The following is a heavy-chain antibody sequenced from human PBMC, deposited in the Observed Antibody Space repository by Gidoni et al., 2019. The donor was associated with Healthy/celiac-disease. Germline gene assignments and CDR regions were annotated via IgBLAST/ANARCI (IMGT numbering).Heavy chain of an antibody. CDR2: IYPGDSDT. CDR1: EYSFTRYG. Sequence: EVPLVQSGAEVTKPGQSLKISCPGCEYSFTRYGLGWVLKIPGKGLEWMGIIYPGDSDTRYSPSFQGQVTISADKSISTAYLQWSSLKASDTAMYYCASIGDPPYYFDYWGQGTLVTVSS. V-gene: IGHV5-51*01. J-gene: IGHJ4*02. D-gene: IGHD3-16*01. CDR3: ASIGDPPYYFDY.